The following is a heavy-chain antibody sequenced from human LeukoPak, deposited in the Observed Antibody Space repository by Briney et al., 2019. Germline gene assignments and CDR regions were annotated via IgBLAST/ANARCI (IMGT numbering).Heavy chain of an antibody. CDR2: IYTSGST. J-gene: IGHJ3*02. V-gene: IGHV4-61*02. Sequence: SETLSLTCAVSGGSISSGGYSWSWIRQPAGKGLEWIGRIYTSGSTNYNPSLKSRVTMSVDTSKNQFSLKLSSVTAADTAVYYCARFPDSSGYYNDAFDIWGQGTMVTVSS. D-gene: IGHD3-22*01. CDR1: GGSISSGGYS. CDR3: ARFPDSSGYYNDAFDI.